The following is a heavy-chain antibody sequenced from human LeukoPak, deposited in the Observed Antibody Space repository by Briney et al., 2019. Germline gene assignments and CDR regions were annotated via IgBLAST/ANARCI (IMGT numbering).Heavy chain of an antibody. Sequence: GASVKVSCKASGYTFTRYGISWVRQAPGQGLEWMGWISAYNGNTNYAQKLQGRVTMTTDTSTSTAYMELRSLRSDDTAVYYCASIYYDSSGYGFDPWGQGTLVTVSS. CDR3: ASIYYDSSGYGFDP. D-gene: IGHD3-22*01. V-gene: IGHV1-18*01. J-gene: IGHJ5*02. CDR2: ISAYNGNT. CDR1: GYTFTRYG.